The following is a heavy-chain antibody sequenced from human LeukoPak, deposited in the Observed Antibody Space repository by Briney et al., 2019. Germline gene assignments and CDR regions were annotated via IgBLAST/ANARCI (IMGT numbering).Heavy chain of an antibody. CDR1: GVSISSSNSY. D-gene: IGHD2-15*01. V-gene: IGHV4-39*01. J-gene: IGHJ4*02. Sequence: SETLSLTCTVSGVSISSSNSYWGWIRQPPGKGLEWIGSIYYSGSTYYNPSLKSRVTISVDTSKNQFSLKLSSVTAADTAVYYCARTEVVAAGSYWGQGTLVTVSS. CDR2: IYYSGST. CDR3: ARTEVVAAGSY.